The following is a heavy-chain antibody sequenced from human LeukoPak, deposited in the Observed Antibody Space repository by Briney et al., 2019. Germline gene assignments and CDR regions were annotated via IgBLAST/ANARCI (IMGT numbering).Heavy chain of an antibody. V-gene: IGHV4-59*01. Sequence: SETLSLTCTVSGGSIGSYYWSWIRQPPGKGLEWIGYIYYSGSTNYNPSLKSRVTISVDTSKNQFSLKLSSVTAADTAVYYCAREYSSSWYDYWGQGTLVTVSS. CDR1: GGSIGSYY. CDR3: AREYSSSWYDY. J-gene: IGHJ4*02. D-gene: IGHD6-13*01. CDR2: IYYSGST.